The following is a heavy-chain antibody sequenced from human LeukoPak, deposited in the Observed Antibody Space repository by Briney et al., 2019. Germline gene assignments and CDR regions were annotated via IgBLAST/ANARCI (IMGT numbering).Heavy chain of an antibody. CDR3: ARDFYDILTGYAFDI. D-gene: IGHD3-9*01. J-gene: IGHJ3*02. CDR1: GFTFSTYS. V-gene: IGHV3-21*01. CDR2: ISSSSSYI. Sequence: GGSLRLSCTASGFTFSTYSMNWVRQAPGKGLEWVSSISSSSSYIYYADSVKGRFTISRDNAKNSLYLQMNSLRAEDTAVYYCARDFYDILTGYAFDIWGQGTMVTVSS.